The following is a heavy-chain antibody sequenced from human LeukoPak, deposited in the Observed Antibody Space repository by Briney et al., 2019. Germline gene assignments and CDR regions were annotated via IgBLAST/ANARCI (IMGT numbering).Heavy chain of an antibody. CDR3: ARVSGSYYDY. Sequence: ASVKVSCKASGYTFTGYYMHGVRQAPGQGREWMGWINPNSGGRNDAQKFQGRVTITRDTSISTAYMEPSRLRSDDTAVYYCARVSGSYYDYWGQATLVTVSS. D-gene: IGHD1-26*01. V-gene: IGHV1-2*02. CDR1: GYTFTGYY. CDR2: INPNSGGR. J-gene: IGHJ4*02.